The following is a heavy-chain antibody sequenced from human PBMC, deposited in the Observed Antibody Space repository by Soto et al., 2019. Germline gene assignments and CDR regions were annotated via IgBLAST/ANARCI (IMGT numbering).Heavy chain of an antibody. CDR1: GYSFTSYW. CDR3: ARLGEIQLWSPTARGYYYGMDV. D-gene: IGHD5-18*01. Sequence: GESLKISCKGSGYSFTSYWIGWVRQMPGKGLEWMGIIYPGDSDTRYSPSFQGQVTISADKSISTAYLQWSSLKASDTAMYYCARLGEIQLWSPTARGYYYGMDVWRQGTTVTVSS. CDR2: IYPGDSDT. V-gene: IGHV5-51*01. J-gene: IGHJ6*02.